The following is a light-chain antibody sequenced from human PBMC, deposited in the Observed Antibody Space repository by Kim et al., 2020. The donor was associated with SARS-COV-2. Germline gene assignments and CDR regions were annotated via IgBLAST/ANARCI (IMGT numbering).Light chain of an antibody. V-gene: IGKV3-15*01. CDR1: QSVSSN. Sequence: SPGQRATHSCRASQSVSSNLAWYQQRPGQTPRLLIYAASTRATGIPARFSGSGSGTEFTLTISSLQSEDFAVYYCQQYNKWPPMYTFGQGTKLEI. CDR2: AAS. CDR3: QQYNKWPPMYT. J-gene: IGKJ2*01.